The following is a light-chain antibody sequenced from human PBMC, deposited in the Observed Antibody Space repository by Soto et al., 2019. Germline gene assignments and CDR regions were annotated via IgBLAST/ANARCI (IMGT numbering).Light chain of an antibody. V-gene: IGKV3-15*01. CDR3: QQYNNWWT. CDR1: QSVANS. Sequence: EIVMTQSPDTLSVSPGERATLSCRASQSVANSIAWYQQKPGQAPRLLIYSASTRATGIPARFSGSGSGTGFTLTISSLQSEDFAVSYCQQYNNWWTFGQGTKV. CDR2: SAS. J-gene: IGKJ1*01.